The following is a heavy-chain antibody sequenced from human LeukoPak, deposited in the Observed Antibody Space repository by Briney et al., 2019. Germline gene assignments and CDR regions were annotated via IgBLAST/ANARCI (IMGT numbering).Heavy chain of an antibody. CDR2: INSDGGSP. J-gene: IGHJ3*02. Sequence: GGSLRLSCAASGFTFSSYWMHWVRQAPGKGLVWVSRINSDGGSPTYADSVKGRFTISRDNAKNTLYLQMNSLRAEDTAVYYCARDLGYCSSTNCFWGGFDIWGQGTMVTVSS. CDR1: GFTFSSYW. D-gene: IGHD2-2*01. V-gene: IGHV3-74*01. CDR3: ARDLGYCSSTNCFWGGFDI.